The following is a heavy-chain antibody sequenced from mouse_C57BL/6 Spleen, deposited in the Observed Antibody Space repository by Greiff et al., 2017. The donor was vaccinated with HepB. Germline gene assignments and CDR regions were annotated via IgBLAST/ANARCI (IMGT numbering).Heavy chain of an antibody. Sequence: VQLKESGGGLVKPGGSLQLSCAASGFTFSDYGMHWVRQAPEKGLEWVAYISSGSSTIYYADTVKGRFTISRDNAKNTLFLQMTSLRSEDTAMYYCARPDYYGSSYWFAYWGQGTLVTVSA. CDR3: ARPDYYGSSYWFAY. J-gene: IGHJ3*01. V-gene: IGHV5-17*01. D-gene: IGHD1-1*01. CDR2: ISSGSSTI. CDR1: GFTFSDYG.